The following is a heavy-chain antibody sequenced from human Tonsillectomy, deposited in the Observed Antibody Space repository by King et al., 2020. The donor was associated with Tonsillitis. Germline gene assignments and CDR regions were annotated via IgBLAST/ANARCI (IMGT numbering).Heavy chain of an antibody. J-gene: IGHJ5*02. CDR3: ARDPAYCGGDCYSNWFDP. CDR1: GFTFSSYS. V-gene: IGHV3-21*01. CDR2: ISSSSRYI. Sequence: VQLVESGGGLVKPGGSLRLSCAASGFTFSSYSMNWVRQAPGKGLEWVSSISSSSRYIYYADSVKGRFTISRDNAKNSLYLQMNSLRAEDTAVYYCARDPAYCGGDCYSNWFDPWGQGTLVTVSS. D-gene: IGHD2-21*02.